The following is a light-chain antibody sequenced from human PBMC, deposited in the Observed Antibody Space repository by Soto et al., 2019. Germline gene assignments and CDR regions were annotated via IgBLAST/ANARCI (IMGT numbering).Light chain of an antibody. V-gene: IGKV4-1*01. CDR3: QQYYSTQPT. Sequence: DIVMTQSPDSLAVSLGERATINCKSSQSVLHSSNNKNYLAWYQQRPGQPPRLLIHWASSRQSGVPDRFSGSGSGTDFTLTISSLQADDVAFYYCQQYYSTQPTFGAWTKVEIK. J-gene: IGKJ4*01. CDR2: WAS. CDR1: QSVLHSSNNKNY.